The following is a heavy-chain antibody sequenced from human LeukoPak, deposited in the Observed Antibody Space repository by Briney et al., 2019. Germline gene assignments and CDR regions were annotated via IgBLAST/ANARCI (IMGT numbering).Heavy chain of an antibody. V-gene: IGHV4-39*01. CDR2: IYYSGST. CDR3: ARLWRPTVNFDY. J-gene: IGHJ4*02. CDR1: GFTFSSYE. D-gene: IGHD3-3*01. Sequence: GSLRLSCAASGFTFSSYEMSWVRQPPGKGLERIGTIYYSGSTYYHPSLKSRVTISVDTFKNQFSLKLSSVTAADTAVYYCARLWRPTVNFDYWGQGTLVTVSS.